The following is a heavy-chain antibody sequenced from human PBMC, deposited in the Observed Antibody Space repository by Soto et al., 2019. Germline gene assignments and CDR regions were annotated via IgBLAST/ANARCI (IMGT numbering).Heavy chain of an antibody. CDR2: MNPSSGNT. V-gene: IGHV1-8*01. CDR1: GYXFTSYD. J-gene: IGHJ3*02. D-gene: IGHD2-15*01. CDR3: ARGRRYCSGGSCHRLRGAFDI. Sequence: ASVKISCKASGYXFTSYDINWVRQTTGQGLEWMGWMNPSSGNTGYAQKFQGRVTMTRNTSISTAYMELSSLRSEDTAVYYCARGRRYCSGGSCHRLRGAFDIWGQGTMVTVSS.